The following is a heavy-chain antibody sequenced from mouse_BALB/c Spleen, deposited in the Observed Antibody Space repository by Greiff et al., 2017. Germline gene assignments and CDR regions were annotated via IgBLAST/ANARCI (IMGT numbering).Heavy chain of an antibody. D-gene: IGHD1-1*01. CDR3: ARGGYGSSYTYWYFDV. CDR2: ISSGGST. V-gene: IGHV5-6-5*01. J-gene: IGHJ1*01. Sequence: EVKLMESGGGLVKPGGSLKLSCAASGFTFSSYAMSWVRQTPEKRLEWVASISSGGSTYYPDSVKGRFTISRDNARNILYLQMSSLRSEDTAMYYCARGGYGSSYTYWYFDVWGAGTTVTVSS. CDR1: GFTFSSYA.